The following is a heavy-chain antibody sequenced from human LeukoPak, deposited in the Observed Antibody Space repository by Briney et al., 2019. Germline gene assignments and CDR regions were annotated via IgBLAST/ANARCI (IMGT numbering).Heavy chain of an antibody. CDR3: ARGQVPAARGYNWFDP. Sequence: SETLSLTCAVYGWSFNDYYWNWIRQPPGKGLEWTGEINARGDTNYNPSLKSRVSISVYTSKKQFSLRLTSMIAADTALYYCARGQVPAARGYNWFDPWGQGTLVTVSS. V-gene: IGHV4-34*01. CDR2: INARGDT. CDR1: GWSFNDYY. D-gene: IGHD2-2*01. J-gene: IGHJ5*02.